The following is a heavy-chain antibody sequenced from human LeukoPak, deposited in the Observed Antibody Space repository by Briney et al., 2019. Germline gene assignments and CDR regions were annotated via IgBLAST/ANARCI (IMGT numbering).Heavy chain of an antibody. D-gene: IGHD3-16*01. Sequence: GGCLRLSCAASGFTFSDHYMDWVRQAAGKGLEWVGRIRNKANSYTTEYAASAKGRFTISRDDSKNSLYLQMNSLKTEDTAVYYCAQSGSYAAFDYWGQGTLVTVSS. CDR1: GFTFSDHY. V-gene: IGHV3-72*01. CDR2: IRNKANSYTT. CDR3: AQSGSYAAFDY. J-gene: IGHJ4*02.